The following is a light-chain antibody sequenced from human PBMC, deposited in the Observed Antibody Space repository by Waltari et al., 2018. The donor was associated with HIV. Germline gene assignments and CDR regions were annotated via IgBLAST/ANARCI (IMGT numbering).Light chain of an antibody. CDR2: RVS. Sequence: DIQMTQSPSTLSASVGDRVTITCRASQSTSRWSAWYQQKPGKAPKLLISRVSNLESGVPSRFSGSGSGTEFTLTISSLQPDDFAVYYCQQYNNYLFTFGPGTKVDIK. CDR1: QSTSRW. J-gene: IGKJ3*01. CDR3: QQYNNYLFT. V-gene: IGKV1-5*03.